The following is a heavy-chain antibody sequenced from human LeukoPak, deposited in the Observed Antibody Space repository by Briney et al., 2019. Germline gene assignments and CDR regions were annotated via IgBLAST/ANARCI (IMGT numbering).Heavy chain of an antibody. CDR1: GYTFTGYY. J-gene: IGHJ3*02. Sequence: ASVKVSCKASGYTFTGYYMHWVRQAPGQGLEWMGWINPNSGDTNYAQKFQGRVSMTRDTSISTAYMELSRLRSDDTAVYYCARGITLTGYGTFDIWGQGTMVTVSS. D-gene: IGHD3-9*01. V-gene: IGHV1-2*02. CDR2: INPNSGDT. CDR3: ARGITLTGYGTFDI.